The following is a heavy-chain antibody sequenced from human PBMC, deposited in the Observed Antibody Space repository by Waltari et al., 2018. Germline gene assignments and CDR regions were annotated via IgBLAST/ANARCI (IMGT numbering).Heavy chain of an antibody. J-gene: IGHJ5*02. CDR3: ARAEPYYYDSSGYEAFDP. V-gene: IGHV1-69*12. CDR2: FFPIFGTS. CDR1: GGTFSSYA. D-gene: IGHD3-22*01. Sequence: QVQLVQSGAEVKKPGSSVKVSCKASGGTFSSYAISWVRQAPGQGLEWMGGFFPIFGTSNYAQKFQCRVTNTADESTSTAYMELSSLRSEDTAVYYCARAEPYYYDSSGYEAFDPWGQGTLVTVSS.